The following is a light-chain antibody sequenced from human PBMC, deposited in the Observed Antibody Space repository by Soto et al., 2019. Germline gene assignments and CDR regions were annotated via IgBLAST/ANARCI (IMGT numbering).Light chain of an antibody. CDR1: ESLLHSNGYNY. Sequence: DIVMTQSPLSLPVTPGEPASISCRSSESLLHSNGYNYLDWYLQKPGQSPQLLIYLGSNRASGVPDRFSGSGSDTDFTLIISRVEAEDVGVYYCMQALQTPWTFGQGTKVEIK. CDR2: LGS. CDR3: MQALQTPWT. J-gene: IGKJ1*01. V-gene: IGKV2-28*01.